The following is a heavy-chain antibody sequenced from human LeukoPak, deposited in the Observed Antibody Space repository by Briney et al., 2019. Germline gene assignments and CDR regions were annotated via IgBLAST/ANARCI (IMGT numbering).Heavy chain of an antibody. CDR3: ARHISSGGTYAHFDY. V-gene: IGHV4-61*08. CDR2: IHYNGIT. CDR1: GGSISSGGYY. J-gene: IGHJ4*02. D-gene: IGHD1-26*01. Sequence: SETLSLTCTVSGGSISSGGYYWSWIRQPPGKGLEWIGYIHYNGITNYNPSLKSRVTMSLDTSKNQVSLKLNSVTAADTAVYYCARHISSGGTYAHFDYWGQGTLVTVSS.